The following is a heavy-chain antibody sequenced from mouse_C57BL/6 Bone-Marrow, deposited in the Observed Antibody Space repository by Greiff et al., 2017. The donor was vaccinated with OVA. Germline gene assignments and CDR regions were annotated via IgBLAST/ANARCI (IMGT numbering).Heavy chain of an antibody. CDR2: IRSKSNNYAT. CDR3: VRRGYGSSYDWYFDV. Sequence: DAGGGLVQPKGSLKLSCAASGFSFNTYAMNWVRQAPGKGLEWVARIRSKSNNYATYYADSVKDRFTISRDDSESMLYLQMNNLKTEDTAMYYCVRRGYGSSYDWYFDVWGTGTTVTVSS. D-gene: IGHD1-1*01. V-gene: IGHV10-1*01. CDR1: GFSFNTYA. J-gene: IGHJ1*03.